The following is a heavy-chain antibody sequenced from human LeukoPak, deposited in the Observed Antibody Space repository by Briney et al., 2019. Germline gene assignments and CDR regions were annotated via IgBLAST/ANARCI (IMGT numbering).Heavy chain of an antibody. CDR3: AKDLGGVDIGMDV. D-gene: IGHD3-16*01. Sequence: GGSLRLSCAASGFTFRSYGMQWGCQAPGKGVERGAVILFDVSNKYYAYSVQGRFTISRDNSKNTLYLQMNSLRVEDTAVYYCAKDLGGVDIGMDVWGKGTTVTVSS. CDR2: ILFDVSNK. J-gene: IGHJ6*04. CDR1: GFTFRSYG. V-gene: IGHV3-33*06.